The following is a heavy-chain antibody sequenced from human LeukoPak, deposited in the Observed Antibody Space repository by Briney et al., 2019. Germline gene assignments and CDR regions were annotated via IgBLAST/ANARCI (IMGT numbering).Heavy chain of an antibody. CDR3: AKENEHPYCRTTSRWPLGN. V-gene: IGHV3-30*18. J-gene: IGHJ4*02. CDR2: ITYDGSKI. D-gene: IGHD2-2*01. Sequence: PGGSLRLSCAASGFTFSTYWMHWVRQAPGKGLEWVAVITYDGSKIYYADSVKGRFTISRDNSKNTLDLQMNSLRADDTAVYYCAKENEHPYCRTTSRWPLGNWGQGTLVSVSS. CDR1: GFTFSTYW.